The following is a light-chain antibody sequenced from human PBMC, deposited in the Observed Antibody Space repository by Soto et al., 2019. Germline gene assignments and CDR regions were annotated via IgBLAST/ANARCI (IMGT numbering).Light chain of an antibody. J-gene: IGLJ2*01. Sequence: NFMLTQPHSVSESPGKTVTISCTRSSGSIASNYVQWYQQRPGTSPIIVIYEDNQRRSGVPDRFSGSIDSSSNSASLTISGLKTEDEADYYCQSYDTNNHVIFGGGTKLTVL. CDR2: EDN. V-gene: IGLV6-57*01. CDR3: QSYDTNNHVI. CDR1: SGSIASNY.